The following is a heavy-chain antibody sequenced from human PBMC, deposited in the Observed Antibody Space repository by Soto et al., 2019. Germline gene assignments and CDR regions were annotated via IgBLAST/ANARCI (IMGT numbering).Heavy chain of an antibody. CDR3: ARGPLLRFLEWLSGKNWFDP. Sequence: PSETLSLTCAVYGGSFSGYYWSWIRQPPGKGLEWIGEINHSGSTNYNPSLKSRVTISVDTSKNQFSLKLSSVTAADTAVYYCARGPLLRFLEWLSGKNWFDPWGQGTLVTVSS. J-gene: IGHJ5*02. CDR1: GGSFSGYY. D-gene: IGHD3-3*01. CDR2: INHSGST. V-gene: IGHV4-34*01.